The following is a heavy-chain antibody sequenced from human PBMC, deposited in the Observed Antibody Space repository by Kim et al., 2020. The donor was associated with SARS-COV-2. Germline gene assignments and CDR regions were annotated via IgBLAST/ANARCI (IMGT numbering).Heavy chain of an antibody. V-gene: IGHV4-59*13. Sequence: SETLSLTCTVSGGSISSYYWSWIRQPPGKGLEWIGYIYYSGSTNYNPSLKSRVTISVDTSTNQFSLKLSSVTAADTAVYYCAAGELGIYYYYGMDVWGQGTTVTVSS. J-gene: IGHJ6*02. D-gene: IGHD3-10*01. CDR1: GGSISSYY. CDR3: AAGELGIYYYYGMDV. CDR2: IYYSGST.